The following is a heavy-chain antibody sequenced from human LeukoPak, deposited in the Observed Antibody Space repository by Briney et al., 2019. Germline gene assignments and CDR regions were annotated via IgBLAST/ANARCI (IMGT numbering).Heavy chain of an antibody. V-gene: IGHV3-30*18. CDR1: GFTFSNYA. J-gene: IGHJ4*02. Sequence: GGSLRLSCAASGFTFSNYAMHRVRQAPGKGLEWVALISYDGSNKYYADSVKGRFTISRDNSKNTLYLQMNSLRAEDTAVYYCAKGLSMVATTEFDYWGQGTLVTVSS. CDR3: AKGLSMVATTEFDY. D-gene: IGHD5-12*01. CDR2: ISYDGSNK.